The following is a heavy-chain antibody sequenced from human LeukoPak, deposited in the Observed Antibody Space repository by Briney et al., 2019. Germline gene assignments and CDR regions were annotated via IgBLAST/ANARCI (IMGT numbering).Heavy chain of an antibody. CDR3: ASNYGSGSYGPAWYYYYMDV. D-gene: IGHD3-10*01. CDR2: IYSGGST. CDR1: GLTVSSHY. V-gene: IGHV3-53*01. Sequence: GGSLRLSCAASGLTVSSHYMSWVRQAPGKGLEWVSVIYSGGSTYYADSVKGRFTISRDNSKNTLYLQMNSLRAEDTAVYYCASNYGSGSYGPAWYYYYMDVWGKGTTVTVSS. J-gene: IGHJ6*03.